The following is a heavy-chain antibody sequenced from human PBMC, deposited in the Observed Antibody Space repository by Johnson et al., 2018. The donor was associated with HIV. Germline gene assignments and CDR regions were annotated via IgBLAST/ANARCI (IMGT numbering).Heavy chain of an antibody. Sequence: VQLVESGGGLVQPGGSLRLSCAASGFTISTKYFNWVRQAPGKGLEWVSVISIGGSTYYADSVKGRFTISRDNSKNTLYLQMNSLRADDTALYHCARDTAEVIIIHVAFALWGQGTMVASLQ. V-gene: IGHV3-66*01. CDR1: GFTISTKY. D-gene: IGHD3-3*01. J-gene: IGHJ3*01. CDR3: ARDTAEVIIIHVAFAL. CDR2: ISIGGST.